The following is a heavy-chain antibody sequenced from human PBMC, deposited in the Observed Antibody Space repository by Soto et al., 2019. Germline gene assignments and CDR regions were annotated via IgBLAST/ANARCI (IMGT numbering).Heavy chain of an antibody. CDR2: INAYNGNT. CDR1: GYTFTNYG. V-gene: IGHV1-18*01. J-gene: IGHJ4*02. CDR3: ARAQAMAQFDY. D-gene: IGHD5-18*01. Sequence: QVQLVQSGAEVKKPGASVKVSCKASGYTFTNYGISWVRQAPGQVLEWMGWINAYNGNTKYAQKLQGRVTMTTDTPTSTAYMELRNLRSDETAVYYCARAQAMAQFDYWGQGTLVTVSS.